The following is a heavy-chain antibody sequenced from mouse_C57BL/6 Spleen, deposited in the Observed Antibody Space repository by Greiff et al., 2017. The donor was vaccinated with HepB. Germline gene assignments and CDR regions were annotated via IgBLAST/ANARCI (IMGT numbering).Heavy chain of an antibody. V-gene: IGHV1-55*01. J-gene: IGHJ4*01. Sequence: QVQLQQPGAELVKPGASVKMSCKASGYTFTSYWITWVKQRPGQGLEWIGDIYPGSGNTNYNEKFKSKATLTLDTSSSTAYMQLRRLTSEDSAVKYCARCGGNFSDAMDYWGQGTSVTVSS. CDR1: GYTFTSYW. D-gene: IGHD2-1*01. CDR3: ARCGGNFSDAMDY. CDR2: IYPGSGNT.